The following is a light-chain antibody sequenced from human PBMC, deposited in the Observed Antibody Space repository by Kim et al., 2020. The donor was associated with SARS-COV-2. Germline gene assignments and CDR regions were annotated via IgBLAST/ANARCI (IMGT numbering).Light chain of an antibody. CDR1: QSVSND. CDR2: HVS. Sequence: SLSPGESATLSCRASQSVSNDLAWYQQKSGQPPRLLIYHVSFRATGIPARFSGGGSGTGFTLTISSLGPEDFAVYYCQQGHNWPLTFGGGTKLEI. V-gene: IGKV3-11*01. CDR3: QQGHNWPLT. J-gene: IGKJ4*01.